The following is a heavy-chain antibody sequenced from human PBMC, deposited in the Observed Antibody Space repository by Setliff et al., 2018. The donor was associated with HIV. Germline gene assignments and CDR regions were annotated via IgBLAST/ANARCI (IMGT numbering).Heavy chain of an antibody. J-gene: IGHJ4*02. CDR3: ARGKTWLRFLDY. CDR1: GYTFNNYC. CDR2: INTHSGYT. Sequence: ASVKVSCKASGYTFNNYCISWVRQAPGQGLEWMGWINTHSGYTNYAQNVQGRVTVTMDTSTSTAYMELRSLKSDDTAVYYCARGKTWLRFLDYWGQGTLVTVSS. V-gene: IGHV1-18*01. D-gene: IGHD5-12*01.